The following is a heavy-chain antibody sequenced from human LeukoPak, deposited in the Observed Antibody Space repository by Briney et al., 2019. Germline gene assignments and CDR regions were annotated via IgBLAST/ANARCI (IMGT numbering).Heavy chain of an antibody. Sequence: TSETLSLTCAVSGYSISRGYYWGWIRQPPGKGLEWIGSIYHSGSTYYNPSLKSRVTISVDTSKNQFSLKLSSVTAADTAVYYCARELIAVAGTGYFDYWGQGTLVTVSS. CDR1: GYSISRGYY. J-gene: IGHJ4*02. CDR3: ARELIAVAGTGYFDY. V-gene: IGHV4-38-2*02. D-gene: IGHD6-19*01. CDR2: IYHSGST.